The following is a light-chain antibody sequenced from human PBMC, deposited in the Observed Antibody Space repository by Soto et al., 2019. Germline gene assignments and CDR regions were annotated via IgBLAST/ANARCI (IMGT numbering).Light chain of an antibody. CDR3: QHYNSYSEA. CDR1: QDISNY. J-gene: IGKJ1*01. V-gene: IGKV1-5*03. CDR2: KAS. Sequence: DIQMTQSPSSLSASVGARIPITCRASQDISNYLAWYQQKPGKAPKLLIYKASTLKSGVPSRFSGSGSGTEFTLTISSLQPDDFATYYCQHYNSYSEAFGQGTKVDIK.